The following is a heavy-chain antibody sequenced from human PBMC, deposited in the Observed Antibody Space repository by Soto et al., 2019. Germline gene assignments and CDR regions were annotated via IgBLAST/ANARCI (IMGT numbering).Heavy chain of an antibody. V-gene: IGHV3-11*01. D-gene: IGHD2-2*02. CDR3: ARPNCSGTSCYTGGMDV. CDR1: GFTFSDYY. CDR2: ISSSGSTI. Sequence: GGSLRLSCAASGFTFSDYYMSWIRQAPGKGLEWVSYISSSGSTIYYADSVKGRFTISRDNAKNSLYLQMNSLRAEDTAVYYCARPNCSGTSCYTGGMDVWGQGTTVTVSS. J-gene: IGHJ6*02.